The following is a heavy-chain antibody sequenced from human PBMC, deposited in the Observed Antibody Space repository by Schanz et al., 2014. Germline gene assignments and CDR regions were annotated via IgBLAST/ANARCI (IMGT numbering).Heavy chain of an antibody. D-gene: IGHD3-10*01. Sequence: EVQLVESGGGLVQPGGSLRLSCAASGFTVSNNYMSWVRQAPGKGLECVSIIYSDGSTYYADSVKGRFTISRDNSKNTLFLQMNSLRAEDTAVYYCAKERYGSGTTHFDYWGQGTLVTVSS. CDR3: AKERYGSGTTHFDY. V-gene: IGHV3-66*01. CDR1: GFTVSNNY. CDR2: IYSDGST. J-gene: IGHJ4*02.